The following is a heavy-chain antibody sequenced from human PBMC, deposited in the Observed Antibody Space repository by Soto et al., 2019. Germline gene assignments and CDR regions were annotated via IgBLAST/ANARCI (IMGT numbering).Heavy chain of an antibody. J-gene: IGHJ5*01. V-gene: IGHV3-74*01. CDR3: ARGGLRSYWFDS. D-gene: IGHD3-10*01. CDR2: IIGDGSTT. CDR1: GFTFSTYW. Sequence: EVQLVESGGGLVQPGGSLRLSCAASGFTFSTYWMHWVRQAPGKGLVWVSRIIGDGSTTNYAESVKGRFTISRGNVKNMRYLQVRGLRGEDTAVYYGARGGLRSYWFDSWGKGTLVTASS.